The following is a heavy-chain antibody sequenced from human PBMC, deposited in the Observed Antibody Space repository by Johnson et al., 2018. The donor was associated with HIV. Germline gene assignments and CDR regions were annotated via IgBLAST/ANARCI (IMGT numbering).Heavy chain of an antibody. V-gene: IGHV3-66*01. CDR1: GFTVSSNY. CDR3: AREYDAFDI. Sequence: VQLVESGGGLVQPGGSLRLSCAASGFTVSSNYMTWVRQAPGKGLEWVSVIYSGGSTYYADSVKGRFTIFRDNAKNSLYLQMNRLRAEDTALYYCAREYDAFDIWGQGTMVTVSS. J-gene: IGHJ3*02. CDR2: IYSGGST.